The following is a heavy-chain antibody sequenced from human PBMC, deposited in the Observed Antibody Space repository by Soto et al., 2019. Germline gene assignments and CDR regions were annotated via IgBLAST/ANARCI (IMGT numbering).Heavy chain of an antibody. CDR3: ARREAVGQDYYDSFPSYFDY. V-gene: IGHV4-39*07. J-gene: IGHJ4*02. CDR2: FFIGGNT. Sequence: PSETLSLTCTVSGGSISSGNYYWGWMRQPPGKGLEWIASFFIGGNTYYNPSLKSRVTISVDTSKNQFSLKLSSVTAADTAVYYCARREAVGQDYYDSFPSYFDYWGQGTLVTVSS. D-gene: IGHD3-22*01. CDR1: GGSISSGNYY.